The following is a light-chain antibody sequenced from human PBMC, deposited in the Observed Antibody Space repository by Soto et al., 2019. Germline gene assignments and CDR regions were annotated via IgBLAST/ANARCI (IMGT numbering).Light chain of an antibody. CDR2: AAT. CDR3: QQNFNTPIT. V-gene: IGKV1-39*01. J-gene: IGKJ5*01. Sequence: DIQMTLSPSSLSASVGDRVTITCRASQSISSYLNWYQHKPGKAPNLLIYAATTLQSGVPSRFSGSGSGTDFTLTISSLQPEDFAAHYCQQNFNTPITFGQGTRLEIK. CDR1: QSISSY.